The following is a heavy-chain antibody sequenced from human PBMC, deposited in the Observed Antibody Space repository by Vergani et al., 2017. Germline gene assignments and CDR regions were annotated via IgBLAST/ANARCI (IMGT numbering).Heavy chain of an antibody. CDR3: GRVADFYGLGSRLLDL. CDR2: MYNSGST. D-gene: IGHD3-10*01. J-gene: IGHJ5*02. CDR1: GGSMSGYY. Sequence: QVRLQESGPGLVKPSETLSLTCSVPGGSMSGYYWSWIRQPPGKELEWIGDMYNSGSTNYNPSLETRVTISGDTSKNQFSLKLNSVTAADTAVYYCGRVADFYGLGSRLLDLWGQGVLVTVSS. V-gene: IGHV4-59*01.